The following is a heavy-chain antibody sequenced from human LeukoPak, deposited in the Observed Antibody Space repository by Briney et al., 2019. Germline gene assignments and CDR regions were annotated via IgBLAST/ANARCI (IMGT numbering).Heavy chain of an antibody. CDR3: AREKGGQWLVGWELRGGMDFDY. J-gene: IGHJ4*02. V-gene: IGHV1-2*02. D-gene: IGHD6-19*01. CDR1: RYTFTGYY. CDR2: INPNSGGT. Sequence: ASVKVSCKASRYTFTGYYMHWVRQAPGQGLEWMGWINPNSGGTNYAQKFQGRVTMTRDTSISTAYMELSRLRSDDTAVYYCAREKGGQWLVGWELRGGMDFDYWGQGTLVTVSS.